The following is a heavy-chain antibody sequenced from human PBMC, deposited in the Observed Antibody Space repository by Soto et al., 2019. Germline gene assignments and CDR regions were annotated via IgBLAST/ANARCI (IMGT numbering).Heavy chain of an antibody. Sequence: QVQLVQSGAEVKKPGASVKVSCKASGYTFTSYAMHWVRQAPGQRLEWMGWINAGNGNTKYSQKFQGSVTITRDTSASTAYRELSSLRSEDTAVYYCASGPSQWLDPGGWFDPWGQGTLVTVSS. CDR2: INAGNGNT. V-gene: IGHV1-3*01. J-gene: IGHJ5*02. CDR3: ASGPSQWLDPGGWFDP. CDR1: GYTFTSYA. D-gene: IGHD6-19*01.